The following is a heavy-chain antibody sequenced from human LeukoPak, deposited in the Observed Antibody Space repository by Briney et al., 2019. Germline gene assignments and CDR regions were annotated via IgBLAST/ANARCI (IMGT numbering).Heavy chain of an antibody. Sequence: ASVKVSCKASGYTFTGYYMHWVRQAPGQGLEWMGRINPNSGGTNYAQKFQGRVTMTRDTSISTAYMELSRLTSDDTAAYYCATVTTGGAFDVWGQGTVVTVSS. V-gene: IGHV1-2*06. J-gene: IGHJ3*01. D-gene: IGHD4-17*01. CDR2: INPNSGGT. CDR3: ATVTTGGAFDV. CDR1: GYTFTGYY.